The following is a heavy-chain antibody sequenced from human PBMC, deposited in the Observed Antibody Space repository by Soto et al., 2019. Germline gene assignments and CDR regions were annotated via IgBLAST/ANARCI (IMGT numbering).Heavy chain of an antibody. V-gene: IGHV1-18*01. Sequence: ASVKVSCKASGYTFTSYGISWVRQAPGQGLEWMARISANNGNTNYAQNLQGRVTLTRDTSTNTVYMELSSLRSEDTAVYYCARGLTSGDYWGQGTLVTVSS. CDR3: ARGLTSGDY. CDR2: ISANNGNT. J-gene: IGHJ4*02. CDR1: GYTFTSYG.